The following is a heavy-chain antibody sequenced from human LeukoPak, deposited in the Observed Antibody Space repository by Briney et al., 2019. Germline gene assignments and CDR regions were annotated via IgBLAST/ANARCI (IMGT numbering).Heavy chain of an antibody. V-gene: IGHV4-34*01. CDR2: INHSGST. CDR1: GGSISSYY. CDR3: ARRKAATGDFDI. Sequence: PSETLSLTCTVSGGSISSYYWSWIRQPPGKGLEWIGEINHSGSTNYNPSLKSRVTISVDTSKNQFSLKLSSVTAADTAVYYCARRKAATGDFDIWGQGTMVTVSS. J-gene: IGHJ3*02. D-gene: IGHD6-13*01.